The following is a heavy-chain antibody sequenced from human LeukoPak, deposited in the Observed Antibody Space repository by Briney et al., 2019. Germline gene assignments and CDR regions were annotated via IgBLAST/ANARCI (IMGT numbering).Heavy chain of an antibody. D-gene: IGHD6-13*01. CDR3: ARDAYSGSWYDGWFDP. Sequence: SQTLSLTCAISGDSVSRNTGAWNWIRQSPARGLEWLGRTYYRSKWYTDYAVSVKSRITIIADTSKNQFSLHLNSVTPEDTAVYYCARDAYSGSWYDGWFDPWGQGSLVTVSS. J-gene: IGHJ5*02. V-gene: IGHV6-1*01. CDR1: GDSVSRNTGA. CDR2: TYYRSKWYT.